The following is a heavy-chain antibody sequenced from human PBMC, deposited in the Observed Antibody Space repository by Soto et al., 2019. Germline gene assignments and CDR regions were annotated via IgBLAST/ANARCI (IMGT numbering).Heavy chain of an antibody. CDR1: GGSFSGYY. J-gene: IGHJ4*02. CDR2: INHSGST. V-gene: IGHV4-34*01. D-gene: IGHD6-6*01. Sequence: PSETLSLTCAVYGGSFSGYYWSWIRQPPGKGLEWIGEINHSGSTNYNPSLKSRVTISVDTSKNQFSLKLSSVTAADTAVYYCARVIAARRGGSYFAYWGQGTLVTVSS. CDR3: ARVIAARRGGSYFAY.